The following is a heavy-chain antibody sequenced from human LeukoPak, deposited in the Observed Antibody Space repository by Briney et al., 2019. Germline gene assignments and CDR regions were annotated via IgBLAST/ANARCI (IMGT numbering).Heavy chain of an antibody. Sequence: GESLKISCKSSGYSFTNYWIGWVRQMPGKGLEWMGIIYPGDSDTKYSPSFQGQVTISADKSISTAYLQWGSLKASDTAMYYCARRSQMATIDFDYWGQGTLVTVSS. V-gene: IGHV5-51*01. CDR2: IYPGDSDT. D-gene: IGHD5-24*01. CDR1: GYSFTNYW. J-gene: IGHJ4*02. CDR3: ARRSQMATIDFDY.